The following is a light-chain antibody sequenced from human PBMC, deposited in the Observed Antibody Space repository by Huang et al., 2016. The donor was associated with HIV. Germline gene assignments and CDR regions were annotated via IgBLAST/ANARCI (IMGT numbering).Light chain of an antibody. CDR3: QQYNNWPRT. Sequence: EILMTQSPATLSVSPGGEATLSCRASQSVSSNLAWYQQKPGQAPRLLIYDASTRATGVPARFSGSGSGTEFTLTISSPQSEDFAVYYCQQYNNWPRTFGQGTKVEIK. CDR2: DAS. V-gene: IGKV3-15*01. J-gene: IGKJ1*01. CDR1: QSVSSN.